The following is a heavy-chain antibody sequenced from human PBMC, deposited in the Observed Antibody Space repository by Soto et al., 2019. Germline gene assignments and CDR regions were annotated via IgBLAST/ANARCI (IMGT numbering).Heavy chain of an antibody. CDR2: ISGSGGST. V-gene: IGHV3-23*01. J-gene: IGHJ6*02. CDR1: GFTFSSHA. D-gene: IGHD3-3*01. CDR3: AKDQHVLRFLGWRPPYDGMDV. Sequence: LTLSCAASGFTFSSHAMSWVRQAPGKGLEWVSAISGSGGSTYYADSVKGRFTISRDNSKNTLYLQMNSLRAEDTAVYYCAKDQHVLRFLGWRPPYDGMDVWGQGTTVTVSS.